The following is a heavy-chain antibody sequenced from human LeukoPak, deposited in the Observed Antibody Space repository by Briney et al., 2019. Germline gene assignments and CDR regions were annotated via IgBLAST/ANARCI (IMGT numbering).Heavy chain of an antibody. CDR1: GFTFNNYA. CDR2: ISANGGTT. Sequence: GGSLRLSCSASGFTFNNYAMHWVRQAPGTGLEYVSAISANGGTTYYADSVKGRFTISRDNSKNTLYLRMSSLTAEDTAVYYCVKDGRYCSGGNCFWGQGTLVTVSS. CDR3: VKDGRYCSGGNCF. V-gene: IGHV3-64D*06. D-gene: IGHD2-15*01. J-gene: IGHJ4*02.